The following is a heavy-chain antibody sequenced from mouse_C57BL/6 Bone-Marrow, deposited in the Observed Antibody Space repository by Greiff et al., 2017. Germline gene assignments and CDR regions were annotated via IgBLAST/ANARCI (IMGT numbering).Heavy chain of an antibody. CDR1: GYAFTNYL. CDR3: ARSGDYDGVYFDY. J-gene: IGHJ2*01. D-gene: IGHD2-4*01. Sequence: VQLQQSGAELVRPGTSVKVSCKASGYAFTNYLIEWVKQRPGQGLEWIGVINPGSGGTNYNEKFKGKATLTADKSSSTAYMQLSSLTSEDSAIYYCARSGDYDGVYFDYWGQGTTLTVSS. CDR2: INPGSGGT. V-gene: IGHV1-54*01.